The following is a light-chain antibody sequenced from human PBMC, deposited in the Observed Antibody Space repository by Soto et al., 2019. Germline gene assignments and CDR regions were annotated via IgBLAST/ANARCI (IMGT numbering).Light chain of an antibody. V-gene: IGKV1-39*01. CDR1: QNIRNS. J-gene: IGKJ2*01. CDR2: KAS. Sequence: DIQMTQSPSSLSASVGDRVTIPCRASQNIRNSLNWYQQKPGKAPKLLIFKASNLQSELPSRFSGSGSGTDFNVTISSLKPEDFATYYCQQSHSTPYTFGPGTKLEIK. CDR3: QQSHSTPYT.